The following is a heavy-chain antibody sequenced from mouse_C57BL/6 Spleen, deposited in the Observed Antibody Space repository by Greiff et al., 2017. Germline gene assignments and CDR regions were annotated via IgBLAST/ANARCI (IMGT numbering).Heavy chain of an antibody. CDR2: IDPSDSYT. CDR3: ARKGYYGSSPFAY. V-gene: IGHV1-50*01. CDR1: GYTFTSYW. D-gene: IGHD1-1*01. Sequence: QVQLQQPGAELAKPGASVKLSCKASGYTFTSYWMQWVKQRPGQGLEWIGEIDPSDSYTNYNQKFKGKATLTVDTSSSTAYMQLSSLTSEDSAVYYCARKGYYGSSPFAYWGQGTLVTVSA. J-gene: IGHJ3*01.